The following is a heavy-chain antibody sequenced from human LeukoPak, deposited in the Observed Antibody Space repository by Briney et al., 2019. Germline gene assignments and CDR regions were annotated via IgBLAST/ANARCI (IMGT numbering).Heavy chain of an antibody. CDR3: ARSSRKLDFWSGYYPLDY. Sequence: ASLKVSCKASGYTFTRYYMHWVRQAPGRGLEWRGWSNPNSGVTDFAQKVQGRVTMTRDTSISTAYIELSRLSSADTAVYYCARSSRKLDFWSGYYPLDYWGQGTLVTVSS. CDR1: GYTFTRYY. J-gene: IGHJ4*02. CDR2: SNPNSGVT. V-gene: IGHV1-2*02. D-gene: IGHD3-3*01.